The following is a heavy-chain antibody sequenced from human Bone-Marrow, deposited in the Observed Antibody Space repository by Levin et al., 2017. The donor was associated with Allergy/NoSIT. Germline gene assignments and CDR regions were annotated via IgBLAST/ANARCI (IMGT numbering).Heavy chain of an antibody. CDR2: SSYDGNND. Sequence: GGSLRLSCVGSGFTFENYGIHWVRQAPGKGLEWVSVSSYDGNNDFYEESVKGRITMSRDNSKNTVYLQINTLRADDTALYYCARTGGNHRHDFGSWGHGILVTVSS. CDR3: ARTGGNHRHDFGS. V-gene: IGHV3-30*03. J-gene: IGHJ4*01. CDR1: GFTFENYG. D-gene: IGHD1-1*01.